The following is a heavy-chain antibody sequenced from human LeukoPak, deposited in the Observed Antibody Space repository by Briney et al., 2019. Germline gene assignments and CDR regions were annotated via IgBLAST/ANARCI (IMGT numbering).Heavy chain of an antibody. CDR3: ARFTRGLDY. CDR1: GGSISSYY. Sequence: SETLSLTCTVSGGSISSYYWSWIRQPPGKGLEWIGYIYYSGSTNYNPSLKSRVTISVDTSKNQFSLKLSSVTAADTAVYYCARFTRGLDYWGQRTLVTVSS. D-gene: IGHD3-10*01. V-gene: IGHV4-59*08. J-gene: IGHJ4*02. CDR2: IYYSGST.